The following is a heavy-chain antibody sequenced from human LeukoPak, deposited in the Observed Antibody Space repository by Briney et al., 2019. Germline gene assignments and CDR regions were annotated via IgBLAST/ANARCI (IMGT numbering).Heavy chain of an antibody. Sequence: RPSETLSLTCTVSGGSLNNYIWSWIRQFPGKGLEWIAYIYHTGGTNYNPSLKSRATISLDTSKTQFSLSLNSVTAADTAVYHCVRLSVISPHRYFDLWGRGTLVTVFS. CDR2: IYHTGGT. J-gene: IGHJ2*01. CDR3: VRLSVISPHRYFDL. D-gene: IGHD4-23*01. V-gene: IGHV4-59*08. CDR1: GGSLNNYI.